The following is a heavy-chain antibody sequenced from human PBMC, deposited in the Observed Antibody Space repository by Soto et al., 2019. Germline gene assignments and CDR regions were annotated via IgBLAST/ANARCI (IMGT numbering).Heavy chain of an antibody. CDR3: AKDGSHNFDY. J-gene: IGHJ4*02. D-gene: IGHD1-26*01. CDR2: MSYDGSNE. CDR1: GFTFSHYA. V-gene: IGHV3-30*18. Sequence: QVQLVESGGGVVQPGRSLRLSCADSGFTFSHYAMHWVRQAPGKGLDWVELMSYDGSNEYYADSVKGRFTISRDNSKNTLYLQMNSLRAEDTAVYYCAKDGSHNFDYWGQGTLVTVSS.